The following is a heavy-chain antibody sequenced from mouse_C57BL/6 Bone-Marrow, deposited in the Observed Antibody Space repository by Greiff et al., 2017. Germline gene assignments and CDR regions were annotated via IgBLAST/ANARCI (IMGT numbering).Heavy chain of an antibody. CDR3: ASSGNYGSGCVDY. D-gene: IGHD1-1*01. CDR2: IYPRDGST. CDR1: GYTFTSYD. V-gene: IGHV1-85*01. J-gene: IGHJ2*01. Sequence: VQLQQSGPELVKPGASVKLSCKASGYTFTSYDINWVKQRPGKGLEWIGWIYPRDGSTKYNEKFKGKATLTVDTSSSTAYMELRSLTSEDSAVYFCASSGNYGSGCVDYWGQGTTLTVAA.